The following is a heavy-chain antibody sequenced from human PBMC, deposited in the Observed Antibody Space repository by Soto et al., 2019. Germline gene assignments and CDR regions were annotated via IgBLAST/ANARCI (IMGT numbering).Heavy chain of an antibody. D-gene: IGHD2-15*01. Sequence: ASVKVSCKASGYTFTSYYMHWVRQAPGQGLEWMGWISANNGSTNYAQKLQGRVTMTTDTSTSTAYMELRSLRSDDTAVYYCVVAAQPYYFDYWGQGTLVTVSS. CDR3: VVAAQPYYFDY. J-gene: IGHJ4*02. V-gene: IGHV1-18*04. CDR2: ISANNGST. CDR1: GYTFTSYY.